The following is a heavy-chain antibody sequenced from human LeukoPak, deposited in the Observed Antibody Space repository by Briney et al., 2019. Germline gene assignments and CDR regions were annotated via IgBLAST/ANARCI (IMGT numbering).Heavy chain of an antibody. Sequence: GGSLRLSCAASGFSFINAWMSWVRQAPGKGLEWVGRITSKIDGGATDYAATVKGRFTIPRDDSKNTLYLQMDSLQTEDTAVYYCSSLRGSSSQYFQHWGQGTLVTVSS. D-gene: IGHD6-13*01. J-gene: IGHJ1*01. V-gene: IGHV3-15*01. CDR2: ITSKIDGGAT. CDR1: GFSFINAW. CDR3: SSLRGSSSQYFQH.